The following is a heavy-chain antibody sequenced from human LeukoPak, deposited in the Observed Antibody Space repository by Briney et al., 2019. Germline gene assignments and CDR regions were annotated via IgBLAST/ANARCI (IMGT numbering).Heavy chain of an antibody. J-gene: IGHJ3*01. CDR2: ISGSGHST. CDR1: GFTYSSYA. Sequence: GESLRLSCAASGFTYSSYAMTWVRQAPGKGLEWVSIISGSGHSTYYADSVKGRFTISRGNSENTLYLQMNSLRGEDTAVYYCARGSYYYDSNGYQGAFDLWGQGTVVTVSS. CDR3: ARGSYYYDSNGYQGAFDL. D-gene: IGHD3-22*01. V-gene: IGHV3-23*01.